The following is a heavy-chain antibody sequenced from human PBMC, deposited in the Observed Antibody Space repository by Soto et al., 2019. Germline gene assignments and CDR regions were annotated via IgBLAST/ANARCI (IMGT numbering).Heavy chain of an antibody. J-gene: IGHJ3*01. CDR2: ISYDGSNK. CDR3: TREGHSGSYLNDAFDV. CDR1: GFTFSSKA. D-gene: IGHD1-26*01. V-gene: IGHV3-30-3*01. Sequence: QVQLVESGGGVVQPGRSLRLSCAASGFTFSSKAMHWVRQAPGKGLEGVAVISYDGSNKYYADSVKGRFTISRDNSKNTLYLQMNSLRVEDTSVYYCTREGHSGSYLNDAFDVWGQGTMVTVSS.